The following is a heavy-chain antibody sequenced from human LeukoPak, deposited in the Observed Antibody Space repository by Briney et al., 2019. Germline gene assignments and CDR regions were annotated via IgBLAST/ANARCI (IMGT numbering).Heavy chain of an antibody. Sequence: ASVKVSCKASGFTFTNYDINWVRQATGQGLEWMGWMNPNNGNTAYAQKFQSRVTMTGNTSISTAYMEVSSLRSGDTAVYYCARIPGRNADYYGMDVWGQGTTVTVSS. CDR1: GFTFTNYD. CDR2: MNPNNGNT. D-gene: IGHD4-23*01. J-gene: IGHJ6*02. CDR3: ARIPGRNADYYGMDV. V-gene: IGHV1-8*01.